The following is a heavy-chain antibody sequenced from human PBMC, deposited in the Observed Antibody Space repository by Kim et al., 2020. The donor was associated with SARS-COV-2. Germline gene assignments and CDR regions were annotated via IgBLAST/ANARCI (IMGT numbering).Heavy chain of an antibody. Sequence: SETLSLTCAVSGGSISSSNWWSWVRQPPGKGLEWIGEIYHSGSTNYNPSLKSRVTISVDKSKNQFSLKLSSVSAADTAMYYCARALWGELRYFDWLSTLGYYCGMDVWGQGTTVTVSS. V-gene: IGHV4-4*02. J-gene: IGHJ6*02. CDR2: IYHSGST. CDR3: ARALWGELRYFDWLSTLGYYCGMDV. D-gene: IGHD3-9*01. CDR1: GGSISSSNW.